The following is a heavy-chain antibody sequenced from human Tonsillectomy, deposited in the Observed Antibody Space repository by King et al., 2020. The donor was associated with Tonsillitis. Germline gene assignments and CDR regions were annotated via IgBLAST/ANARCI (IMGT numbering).Heavy chain of an antibody. CDR2: IYYSGST. V-gene: IGHV4-39*07. Sequence: QLQESGPGLVKPSETLSLTCTVSGGSISSSSYYWGWIRQPPGKGLEWIGSIYYSGSTYYNPSLKSRVTISVDTSKNQFSLKLSSVTAADTAVYYCARHPPNYDILTGYPQHIYGMDVWGQGTTVTVSS. D-gene: IGHD3-9*01. J-gene: IGHJ6*02. CDR1: GGSISSSSYY. CDR3: ARHPPNYDILTGYPQHIYGMDV.